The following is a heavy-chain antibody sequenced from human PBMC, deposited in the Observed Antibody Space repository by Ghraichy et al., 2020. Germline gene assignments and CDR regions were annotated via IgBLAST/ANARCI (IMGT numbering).Heavy chain of an antibody. V-gene: IGHV3-15*01. CDR3: TTDSGIVVVPAADYYYYYYMDV. Sequence: GGSLRLSCAASGFTFSNAWMSWVRQAPGKGLEWVGRIKSKTDGGTTDYAAPVKGRFTISRDDSKNTLYLQMNSLKTEDTAVYYCTTDSGIVVVPAADYYYYYYMDVWGKGTTVTVSS. CDR1: GFTFSNAW. J-gene: IGHJ6*03. CDR2: IKSKTDGGTT. D-gene: IGHD2-2*01.